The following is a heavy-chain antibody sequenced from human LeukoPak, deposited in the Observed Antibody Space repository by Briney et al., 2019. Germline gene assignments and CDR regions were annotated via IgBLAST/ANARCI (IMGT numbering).Heavy chain of an antibody. CDR2: INWDGAST. CDR1: GFRFDDYS. Sequence: GGSLRLSCAASGFRFDDYSMNWVRHVPGKGLEWVAGINWDGASTGYGGSMKGRFTISRDNGKNSLYLQMNSLRVEDTAVYYCAKLTYSSSSGYYFDYWGQGTLVTVSS. D-gene: IGHD6-6*01. CDR3: AKLTYSSSSGYYFDY. V-gene: IGHV3-20*04. J-gene: IGHJ4*02.